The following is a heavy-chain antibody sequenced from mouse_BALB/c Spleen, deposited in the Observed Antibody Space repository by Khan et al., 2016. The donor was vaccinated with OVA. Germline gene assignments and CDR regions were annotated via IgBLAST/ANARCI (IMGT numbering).Heavy chain of an antibody. Sequence: EVQLQESGPGLVKPSQSLSLTCTVTGYSITSDYAWNWIRQFPGNKLEWMGYISYSGRTSYTPSLKSRISITRDTSKNQFFLQLNSVNIDATATYYCTVGRAYWGQGTLVTVSA. J-gene: IGHJ3*01. V-gene: IGHV3-2*02. CDR1: GYSITSDYA. CDR2: ISYSGRT. CDR3: TVGRAY. D-gene: IGHD4-1*01.